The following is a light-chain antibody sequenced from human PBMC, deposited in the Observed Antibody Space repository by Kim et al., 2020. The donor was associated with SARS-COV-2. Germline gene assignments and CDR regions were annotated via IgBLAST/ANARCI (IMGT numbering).Light chain of an antibody. CDR2: QDS. J-gene: IGLJ3*02. CDR1: KLGDKY. Sequence: SYELTQPPSVSVSPGQTASITCSGDKLGDKYACWYQQKPGQSPVLVTYQDSKRPSGIPERFSGSNSGNTATLTISGTQAMDEADYYCQAWDSSIHWVFGGGTQLTVL. CDR3: QAWDSSIHWV. V-gene: IGLV3-1*01.